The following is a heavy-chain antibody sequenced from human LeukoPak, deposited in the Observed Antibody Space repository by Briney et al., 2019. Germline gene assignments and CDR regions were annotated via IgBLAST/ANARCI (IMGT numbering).Heavy chain of an antibody. CDR3: ARDRGWLQFDY. V-gene: IGHV3-7*01. J-gene: IGHJ4*02. D-gene: IGHD5-24*01. CDR2: IKEDGSGK. Sequence: GGSLRLSCAASGFTFSSYWISCVRDAPGKGREGGANIKEDGSGKYYLDSVKVRFTISRDNVKNSLYLPMNSLRAEDTAVYYCARDRGWLQFDYWGQGTLVTVS. CDR1: GFTFSSYW.